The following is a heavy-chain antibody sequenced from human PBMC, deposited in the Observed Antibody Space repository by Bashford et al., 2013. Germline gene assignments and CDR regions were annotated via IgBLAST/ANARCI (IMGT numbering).Heavy chain of an antibody. V-gene: IGHV1-8*01. CDR2: MNPNSGNT. CDR3: ARGGDGYNFDAFDI. J-gene: IGHJ3*02. Sequence: VASVKVSCKASGYTFTSYDINWVRQATGQGLEWMGWMNPNSGNTGYAQKFQGRVTMTRNTSISTAYMELSSLRSEDTAVYYCARGGDGYNFDAFDIWGQGTMVTVSS. CDR1: GYTFTSYD. D-gene: IGHD5-24*01.